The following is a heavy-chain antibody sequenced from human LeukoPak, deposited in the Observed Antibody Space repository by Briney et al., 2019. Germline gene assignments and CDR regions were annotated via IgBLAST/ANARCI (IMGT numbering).Heavy chain of an antibody. V-gene: IGHV3-20*04. CDR2: INWNGGST. CDR1: GFIVSTNY. J-gene: IGHJ4*02. Sequence: GGSLRLSCAASGFIVSTNYMSWVRQAPGKGLEWVSDINWNGGSTGYADSVKGRFTISRDNAKNSLYLQMSSLRAEDTALYYCAREEGRYFDYWGQRTNVTVCS. D-gene: IGHD3-10*01. CDR3: AREEGRYFDY.